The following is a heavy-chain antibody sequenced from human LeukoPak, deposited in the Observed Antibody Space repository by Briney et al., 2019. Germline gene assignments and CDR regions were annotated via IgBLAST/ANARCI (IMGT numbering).Heavy chain of an antibody. V-gene: IGHV1-69*05. J-gene: IGHJ4*02. CDR3: ARDIYDSSGYYSGYDY. CDR2: IIPIFGTA. Sequence: SVKVSCKASGGTFSSYAISWVRQAPGQGLEWMGGIIPIFGTANYAQKFQGRVTITTGESTSTAYMELSSLRSEDTAVYYCARDIYDSSGYYSGYDYWGQGTLVTVSS. D-gene: IGHD3-22*01. CDR1: GGTFSSYA.